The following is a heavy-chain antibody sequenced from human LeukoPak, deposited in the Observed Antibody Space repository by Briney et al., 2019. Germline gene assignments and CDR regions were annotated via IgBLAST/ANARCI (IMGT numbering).Heavy chain of an antibody. CDR2: ISGSGGST. CDR1: GFTFSSYA. D-gene: IGHD6-6*01. V-gene: IGHV3-23*01. Sequence: GGSLRLSCAASGFTFSSYAMNWVRQAPGKGQEWVSAISGSGGSTYYADSVKGRFTISRDNSKNTLYLQMNSLRAEDTAIYYCAKMGGSIAARPNYFDYWGQGTLVTVSS. J-gene: IGHJ4*02. CDR3: AKMGGSIAARPNYFDY.